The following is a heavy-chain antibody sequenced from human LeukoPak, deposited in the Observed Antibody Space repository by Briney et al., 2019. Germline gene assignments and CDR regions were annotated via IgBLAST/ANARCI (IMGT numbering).Heavy chain of an antibody. CDR1: GGSFSGYY. CDR3: ATHSLAASYCSSTSCYTYFDY. J-gene: IGHJ4*02. CDR2: INHSGST. V-gene: IGHV4-34*01. Sequence: SETLSLTCAVYGGSFSGYYWSWIRQPPGKGLEWIGEINHSGSTNYNPSLKRRVTILVDTTKNQFSLKLSSVPAEDTAVYYCATHSLAASYCSSTSCYTYFDYWGQGTLVTVSS. D-gene: IGHD2-2*02.